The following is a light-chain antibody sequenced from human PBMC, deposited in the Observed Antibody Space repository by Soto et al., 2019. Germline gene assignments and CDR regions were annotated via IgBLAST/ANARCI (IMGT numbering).Light chain of an antibody. V-gene: IGKV1-9*01. CDR2: AAS. J-gene: IGKJ5*01. CDR3: QQLNSYTFT. CDR1: QGISSY. Sequence: DIQLTQSPSFLSASVGDRVTISCRASQGISSYLAWYQQKPGKAPKLLIYAASTLQSGVPSRFSGSGSGTEFTLTISSLQNEDFATYYCQQLNSYTFTFGQGTRLEIK.